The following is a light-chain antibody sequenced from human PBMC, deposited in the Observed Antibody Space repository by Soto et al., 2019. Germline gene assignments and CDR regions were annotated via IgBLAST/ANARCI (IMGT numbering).Light chain of an antibody. CDR1: QSVSSY. Sequence: EIVLRQSPATLSLSPGERATRSYRASQSVSSYLAWYQQKPGQAPRLLIYDASNRATGIPARFSGSGSGTDFTLTISSLEPEDFAVYYCQQRSNWPQVTFGGGTKV. J-gene: IGKJ4*01. CDR3: QQRSNWPQVT. V-gene: IGKV3-11*01. CDR2: DAS.